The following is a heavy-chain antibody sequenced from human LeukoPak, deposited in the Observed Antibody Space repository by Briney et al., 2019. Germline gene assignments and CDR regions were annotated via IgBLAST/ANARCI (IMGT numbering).Heavy chain of an antibody. J-gene: IGHJ3*02. CDR1: GFTFSDYY. CDR2: ISSSGSTI. CDR3: ARARVTMIEPRNAFDI. Sequence: PGGSLRLSCAASGFTFSDYYMSWIRQAPGKGLEWVSYISSSGSTIYYADSVKGRFTISRDNAKNSLYLQMNSLRAEDTAVYYCARARVTMIEPRNAFDIWGQGTMVTVSS. D-gene: IGHD3-22*01. V-gene: IGHV3-11*04.